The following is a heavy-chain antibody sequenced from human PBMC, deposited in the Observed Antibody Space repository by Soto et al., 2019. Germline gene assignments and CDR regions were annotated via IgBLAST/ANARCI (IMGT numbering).Heavy chain of an antibody. J-gene: IGHJ4*02. CDR3: ARQIYDSDTGPNFQYYFDS. D-gene: IGHD3-22*01. Sequence: GESLKISCKGSGYSFAGYWITWVRQKPGKGLEWMGRIDPSDSQTYYSPSFRGHVTISVTKSITTVFLQWSSLRVSDTAMYYCARQIYDSDTGPNFQYYFDSWGQGTPVTVSA. V-gene: IGHV5-10-1*01. CDR2: IDPSDSQT. CDR1: GYSFAGYW.